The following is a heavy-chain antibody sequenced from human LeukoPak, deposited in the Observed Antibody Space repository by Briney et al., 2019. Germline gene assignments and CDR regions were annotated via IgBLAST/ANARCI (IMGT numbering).Heavy chain of an antibody. J-gene: IGHJ4*02. V-gene: IGHV4-59*01. Sequence: PSETLSLTCTVSGGSISSYYWSWIRQPPGKGLEWIGCIYYSGSTDYNPSLKSRVTISVDTSKNQFSLKLSSVTAADTAVYYCARLDSGDYWGQGTLVTVSS. CDR3: ARLDSGDY. D-gene: IGHD3/OR15-3a*01. CDR1: GGSISSYY. CDR2: IYYSGST.